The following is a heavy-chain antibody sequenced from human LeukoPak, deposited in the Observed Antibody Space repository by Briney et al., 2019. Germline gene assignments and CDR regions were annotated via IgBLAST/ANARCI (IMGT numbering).Heavy chain of an antibody. Sequence: GASVKVSCKASGYTFTGYYMHWVRQAPGQGLEWMGRINPNSGGTNYAQKFQGRVTMTRDTSISTAYMELSRLRSDDTAVYYCARSLQLWSTLDYWGQGTLVTVSS. CDR2: INPNSGGT. J-gene: IGHJ4*02. V-gene: IGHV1-2*06. CDR1: GYTFTGYY. CDR3: ARSLQLWSTLDY. D-gene: IGHD5-18*01.